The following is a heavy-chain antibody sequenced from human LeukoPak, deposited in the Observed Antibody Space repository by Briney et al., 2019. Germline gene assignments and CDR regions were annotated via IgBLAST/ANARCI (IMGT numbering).Heavy chain of an antibody. J-gene: IGHJ5*02. CDR3: ARTCSGGSCDWFDP. Sequence: SETLSLTCTVSGGSISSYYWSWIRQPPGKGLEWIGYIYYSGSTNYNPSLKSRVTISVDTSKNQFSLKLSSVTAADTAVYYCARTCSGGSCDWFDPWGQETLVTVSS. D-gene: IGHD2-15*01. CDR2: IYYSGST. CDR1: GGSISSYY. V-gene: IGHV4-59*01.